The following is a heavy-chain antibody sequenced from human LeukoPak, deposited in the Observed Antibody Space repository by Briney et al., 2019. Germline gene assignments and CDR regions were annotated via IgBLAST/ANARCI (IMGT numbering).Heavy chain of an antibody. CDR1: GYDFSRHG. CDR2: IRHDSSNK. J-gene: IGHJ4*02. Sequence: GGSLRLXCAASGYDFSRHGIHWVRQAPGKGLEWVTFIRHDSSNKYYADFVKGRFTISRDNSKNTLYLQMDSLRTEDTAVYYCAKDLGGGTYNSYWGQGTLVTVSS. V-gene: IGHV3-30*02. CDR3: AKDLGGGTYNSY. D-gene: IGHD1-26*01.